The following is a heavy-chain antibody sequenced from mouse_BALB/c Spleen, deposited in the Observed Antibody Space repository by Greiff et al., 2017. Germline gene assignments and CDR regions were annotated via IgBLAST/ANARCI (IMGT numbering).Heavy chain of an antibody. D-gene: IGHD2-1*01. CDR2: INPGSGGT. CDR3: ARDGGNSPFAY. J-gene: IGHJ3*01. CDR1: GYAFTNYL. V-gene: IGHV1-54*03. Sequence: QVQLKESGAELVRPGTSVKVSCKASGYAFTNYLIEWVKQRPGQGLEWIGVINPGSGGTNYNEKFKGKATLTADKSSSTAYMQLSSLTSDDSAVYFCARDGGNSPFAYWGQGTLVTVSA.